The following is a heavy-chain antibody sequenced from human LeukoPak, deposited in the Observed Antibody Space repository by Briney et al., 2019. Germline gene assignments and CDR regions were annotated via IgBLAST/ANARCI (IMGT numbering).Heavy chain of an antibody. J-gene: IGHJ4*02. V-gene: IGHV3-7*01. Sequence: PGGSLRLSCAASGFTLSNYLMTWVRQAPGKGLEWVANIKQDGSDKYYVDSVKGRFTISRDNAKNSLYLQMNSLRAEDTAVYYCARDPPDYWGQGILVTVSS. CDR1: GFTLSNYL. CDR3: ARDPPDY. CDR2: IKQDGSDK.